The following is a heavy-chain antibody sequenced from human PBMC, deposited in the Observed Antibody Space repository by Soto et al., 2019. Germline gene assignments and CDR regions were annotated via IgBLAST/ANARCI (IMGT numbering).Heavy chain of an antibody. V-gene: IGHV3-33*01. Sequence: ESGGGVVQPGRSLRLSCAASGFTFSIYGMHWVRQAPGKGLELVAIIWDNGRDKYYVDSVKGRFTISRDNSKNALYLQMNNLRAEDTAVYFCARVEQQLASYYYGMDVWGQGTTVTVSS. CDR2: IWDNGRDK. D-gene: IGHD6-13*01. CDR1: GFTFSIYG. J-gene: IGHJ6*02. CDR3: ARVEQQLASYYYGMDV.